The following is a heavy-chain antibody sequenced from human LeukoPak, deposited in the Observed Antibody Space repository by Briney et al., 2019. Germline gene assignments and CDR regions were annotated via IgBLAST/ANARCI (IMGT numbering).Heavy chain of an antibody. J-gene: IGHJ3*02. CDR3: ARGDRYFDWLSAFDI. D-gene: IGHD3-9*01. CDR2: IYYSGST. Sequence: SETLSLTCTVSGGSISSYYWSWIRQPPGKGLEWIGYIYYSGSTNYNPSLKSRVTISVDTSKNQFSLKLSSVTAAGTAVYYCARGDRYFDWLSAFDIWGQGTMVTVSS. CDR1: GGSISSYY. V-gene: IGHV4-59*01.